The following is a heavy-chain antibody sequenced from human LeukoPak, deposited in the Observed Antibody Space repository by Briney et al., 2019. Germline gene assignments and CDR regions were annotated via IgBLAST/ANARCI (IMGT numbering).Heavy chain of an antibody. D-gene: IGHD2-8*01. CDR2: IYYSGST. V-gene: IGHV4-39*07. J-gene: IGHJ5*02. CDR1: GGSISSSSYY. Sequence: SETLSLTCTVSGGSISSSSYYWGWFRQPPGKGLEWIGSIYYSGSTYYNPSLKSRVTISVDTSKNQFSLKLSSVTAADTAVYYCARTQDMVWSDPWGQGTLVTVSS. CDR3: ARTQDMVWSDP.